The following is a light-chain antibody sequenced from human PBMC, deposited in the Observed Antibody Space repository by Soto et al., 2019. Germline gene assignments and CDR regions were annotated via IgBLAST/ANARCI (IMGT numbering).Light chain of an antibody. CDR3: QSYDSSLSGSK. J-gene: IGLJ2*01. CDR2: GNS. Sequence: QSVLTQQPSVSGAPGQRVTISCTGSSSNIGAGYDVHWYQQLPGTAPKLLIYGNSNRPSGVPDRFSGSKSGTSASLAITGLQADDEADYYCQSYDSSLSGSKFGGGTKLTVL. V-gene: IGLV1-40*01. CDR1: SSNIGAGYD.